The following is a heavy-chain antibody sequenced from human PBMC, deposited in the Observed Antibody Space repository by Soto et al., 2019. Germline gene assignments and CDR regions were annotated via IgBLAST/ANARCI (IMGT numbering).Heavy chain of an antibody. CDR1: GGSISSESYF. CDR2: IHYNGDT. V-gene: IGHV4-61*01. Sequence: SETLSLTCTVSGGSISSESYFWSWIRQPPGKGLEWIGYIHYNGDTNSNPSLKSRVTISVDSSKNQFSLKLNSVTAADTAVYYCATYRKFFQIWGQGTKVTVSS. CDR3: ATYRKFFQI. J-gene: IGHJ3*02.